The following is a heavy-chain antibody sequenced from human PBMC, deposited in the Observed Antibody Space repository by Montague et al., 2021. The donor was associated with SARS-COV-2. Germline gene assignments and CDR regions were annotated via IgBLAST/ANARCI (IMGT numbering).Heavy chain of an antibody. CDR1: GFTFSSYG. V-gene: IGHV3-33*08. CDR2: IWYDGSNK. CDR3: ARETYGDCLACLGY. D-gene: IGHD4-17*01. Sequence: PLRLSCAASGFTFSSYGMHWVRQAPGKGLEWVAVIWYDGSNKYYADSVKGRFTISRDNSKNTLYLQMNSLRAEDTAVYYCARETYGDCLACLGYWGQGTLVTVSS. J-gene: IGHJ4*02.